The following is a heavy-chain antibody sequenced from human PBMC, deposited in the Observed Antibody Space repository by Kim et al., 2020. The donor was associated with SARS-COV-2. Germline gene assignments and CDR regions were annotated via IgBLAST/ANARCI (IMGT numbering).Heavy chain of an antibody. D-gene: IGHD5-12*01. CDR2: INPNSGAT. V-gene: IGHV1-2*02. CDR1: GYTFTAYY. J-gene: IGHJ4*02. Sequence: ASVKVSCKASGYTFTAYYMHWVRQAPGQGLEWMGWINPNSGATNYSQRFQGSFTITRDTSINTVYMELNTLRSDDTAVYYCATDALIRSKTREHIGYDYVVSRYWGQGTPVTVSS. CDR3: ATDALIRSKTREHIGYDYVVSRY.